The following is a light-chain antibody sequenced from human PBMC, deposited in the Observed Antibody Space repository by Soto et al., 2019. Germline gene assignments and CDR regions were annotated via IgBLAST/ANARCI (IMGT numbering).Light chain of an antibody. CDR3: CSYAGNPYV. J-gene: IGLJ1*01. CDR2: EGS. Sequence: QSVLTQPASVSGSPGQSIAISCTGTSSDVGSYNSVSWYQQLPGKAPKLMIYEGSKRPSGVSDRFSGSKSGNTASLTISGLQAEDEADYYCCSYAGNPYVFGTGTKLTVL. CDR1: SSDVGSYNS. V-gene: IGLV2-23*01.